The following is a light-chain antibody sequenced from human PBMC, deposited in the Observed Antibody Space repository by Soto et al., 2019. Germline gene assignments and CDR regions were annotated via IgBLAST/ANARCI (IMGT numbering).Light chain of an antibody. J-gene: IGKJ4*01. CDR2: DAS. Sequence: DIQLTQSPSFLSASVGDRVTITCRASQGIRSYLAWYQQKPGKAPELLIYDASTLQSGVPSRFSGSGSGTEFTLTISSLQPEDFATYYCVQHYSYPLTFGGGTKVDIK. CDR1: QGIRSY. V-gene: IGKV1-9*01. CDR3: VQHYSYPLT.